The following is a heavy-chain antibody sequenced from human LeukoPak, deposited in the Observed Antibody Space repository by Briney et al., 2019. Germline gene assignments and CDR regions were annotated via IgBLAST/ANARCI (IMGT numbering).Heavy chain of an antibody. CDR3: ARGGDYGDYDVGLDWFVP. CDR2: IYYSGST. V-gene: IGHV4-30-4*01. J-gene: IGHJ5*02. Sequence: SQTLSPTCTVSGGSLSSGDYYWSWIRQPPGKGLEWIAYIYYSGSTYYNPSLKSRVTISVDTAKNQFYLKLSSVTAADTAVYYCARGGDYGDYDVGLDWFVPWGQGTLVTVSS. CDR1: GGSLSSGDYY. D-gene: IGHD4-17*01.